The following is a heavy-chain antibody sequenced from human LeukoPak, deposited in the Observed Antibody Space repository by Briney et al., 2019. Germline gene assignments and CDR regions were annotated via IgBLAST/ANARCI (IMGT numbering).Heavy chain of an antibody. V-gene: IGHV3-23*01. J-gene: IGHJ2*01. CDR3: VRGLSGVSSWYFDL. Sequence: GGSLRLSCAASGFTFINYAMHWVRQAPGKGLVWVSALHSGGHTFYADSVRGRFIISRDISKNTLHLQMNDLGAEDTALYYCVRGLSGVSSWYFDLWGRGTLVSVSS. CDR2: LHSGGHT. CDR1: GFTFINYA. D-gene: IGHD7-27*01.